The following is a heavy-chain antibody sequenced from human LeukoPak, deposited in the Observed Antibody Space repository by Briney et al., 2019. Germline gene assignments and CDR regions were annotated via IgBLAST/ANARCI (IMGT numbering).Heavy chain of an antibody. D-gene: IGHD6-6*01. CDR2: IRYDGSNK. Sequence: GGSLRLSCAASGFTFSSYGMHWVRQAPGKGLEWVAFIRYDGSNKYYADSVKGRFTISRDNAKNSLYLQMNSLRAEDTAVYYCARDRHGSSPFDYWGQGTLVTVSS. CDR1: GFTFSSYG. CDR3: ARDRHGSSPFDY. J-gene: IGHJ4*02. V-gene: IGHV3-30*02.